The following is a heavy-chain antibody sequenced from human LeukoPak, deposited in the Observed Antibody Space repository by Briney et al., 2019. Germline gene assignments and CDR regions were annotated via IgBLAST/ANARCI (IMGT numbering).Heavy chain of an antibody. CDR2: IKSETDGGTT. V-gene: IGHV3-15*01. CDR1: GFTFSDYY. Sequence: GGSLRLSCAASGFTFSDYYMSWIRQAPGKGLEWVGRIKSETDGGTTDYAAPVKGRFTISRDDSKNTLYLQMNSLKTEDTAVYYCTTSEAARPGWGQGTLVTVSS. J-gene: IGHJ4*02. D-gene: IGHD6-6*01. CDR3: TTSEAARPG.